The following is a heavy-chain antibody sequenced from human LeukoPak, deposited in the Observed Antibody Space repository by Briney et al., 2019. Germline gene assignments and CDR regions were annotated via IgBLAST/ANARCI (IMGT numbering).Heavy chain of an antibody. D-gene: IGHD2-15*01. CDR2: IIPILGVP. Sequence: SVKVSCKASGGTFSTYSITWVRQAPGQGLEWMGRIIPILGVPNYAQKFQGRLTITADKSTSTAYMDLRSLRSDDTAVYYCATALYCRGGSCYSRSIDSWSQGTLVTVSS. V-gene: IGHV1-69*02. J-gene: IGHJ4*02. CDR3: ATALYCRGGSCYSRSIDS. CDR1: GGTFSTYS.